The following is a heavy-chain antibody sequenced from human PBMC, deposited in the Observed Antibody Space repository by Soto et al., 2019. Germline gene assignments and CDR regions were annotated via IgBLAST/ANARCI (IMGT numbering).Heavy chain of an antibody. Sequence: GGSLRLSCAASGFTFSSYAMSWVRQAPGKGLEWVSAISGSGGSTYYADSVKGRFTISRVNSKNTLYLQMNSLRAEDTAVYYCAKDYSNYPFYYYGMDVWGQGTTVTVSS. CDR1: GFTFSSYA. J-gene: IGHJ6*02. CDR3: AKDYSNYPFYYYGMDV. V-gene: IGHV3-23*01. CDR2: ISGSGGST. D-gene: IGHD4-4*01.